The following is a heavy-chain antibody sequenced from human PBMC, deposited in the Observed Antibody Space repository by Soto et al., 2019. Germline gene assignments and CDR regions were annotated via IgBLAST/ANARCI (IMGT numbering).Heavy chain of an antibody. D-gene: IGHD3-10*01. J-gene: IGHJ5*02. CDR1: GFTFSSYS. Sequence: EVQLLESGGGLVQPGGSLRLSCAASGFTFSSYSVTWVRQAPGKGLEWVSIIDSSGAYTYYADSVKGRFTISRDNSKNILYLHMTSLRPEDTAVYHCAREDGSGSSRRFDPWGRGSLVTVSS. CDR3: AREDGSGSSRRFDP. V-gene: IGHV3-23*01. CDR2: IDSSGAYT.